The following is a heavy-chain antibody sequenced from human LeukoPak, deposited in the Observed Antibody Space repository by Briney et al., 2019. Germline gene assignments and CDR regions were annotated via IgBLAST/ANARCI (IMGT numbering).Heavy chain of an antibody. CDR3: ARGDGYNYDNWFDP. CDR2: ISGSGGST. CDR1: GFTPSSYA. J-gene: IGHJ5*02. Sequence: GGSLRLSCAASGFTPSSYALSWVRQAPGKGLEWVSGISGSGGSTYYADSVKGRFTISRDNSKNTLYLQMNSLRAEDTAVYYCARGDGYNYDNWFDPWGQGTLVTVSS. D-gene: IGHD5-24*01. V-gene: IGHV3-23*01.